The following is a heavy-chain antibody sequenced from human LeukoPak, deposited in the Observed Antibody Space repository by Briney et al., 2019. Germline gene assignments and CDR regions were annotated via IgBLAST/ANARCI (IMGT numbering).Heavy chain of an antibody. J-gene: IGHJ6*03. CDR1: GFTFSNAW. V-gene: IGHV3-15*01. CDR2: IKSKTDGGTT. CDR3: TTFDIVVVPAARLAPYYYYMDV. D-gene: IGHD2-2*01. Sequence: PGGSLRLSCAASGFTFSNAWMSWVRQAPGKGLEWVGRIKSKTDGGTTDYAAPVKGRCTISRDDSKNTLYLQMNSLKTEDTAVYYCTTFDIVVVPAARLAPYYYYMDVWGKGTTVTVSS.